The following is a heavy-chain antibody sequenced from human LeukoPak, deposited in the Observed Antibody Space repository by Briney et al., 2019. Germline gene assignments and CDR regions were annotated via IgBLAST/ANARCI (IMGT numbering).Heavy chain of an antibody. Sequence: PSETLSLTCAVYGGSFSGYYWSWIRQPPGKGLEWIGEINHSGSTNYNPSLKSRVTISVDTSKNQFSLKLSSVTAADTAVYYCARVPYYDYVWGSYIFDYWGQGTLVTVSS. CDR2: INHSGST. V-gene: IGHV4-34*01. J-gene: IGHJ4*02. D-gene: IGHD3-16*01. CDR3: ARVPYYDYVWGSYIFDY. CDR1: GGSFSGYY.